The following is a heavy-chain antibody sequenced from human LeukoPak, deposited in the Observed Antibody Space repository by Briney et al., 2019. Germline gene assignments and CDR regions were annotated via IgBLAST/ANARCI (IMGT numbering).Heavy chain of an antibody. CDR1: GFTFSTYG. J-gene: IGHJ4*02. D-gene: IGHD3-10*01. V-gene: IGHV3-15*01. CDR2: IKSKTDGGTT. Sequence: GSLRLSCAASGFTFSTYGMSWVRQAPGKGLEWVGRIKSKTDGGTTDYAAPVKGRFTISRDDSTNTLYLQMNSPKSEDTAVYYCTTYGSGRKFDYWGQGILVTVSS. CDR3: TTYGSGRKFDY.